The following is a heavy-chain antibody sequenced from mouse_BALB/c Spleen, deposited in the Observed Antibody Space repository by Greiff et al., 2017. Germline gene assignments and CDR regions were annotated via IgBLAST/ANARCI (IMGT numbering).Heavy chain of an antibody. D-gene: IGHD3-1*01. CDR2: ISNGGGST. CDR3: ARHSSVYAMDY. J-gene: IGHJ4*01. Sequence: EVHLVESGGGLVQPGGSLKLSCAASGFTFSSYTMSWVRQTPEKRLEWVAYISNGGGSTYYPDTVKGRFTISRDNAKNTLYLQMSSLKSEDTAMYYCARHSSVYAMDYWGQGTSVTVSS. V-gene: IGHV5-12-2*01. CDR1: GFTFSSYT.